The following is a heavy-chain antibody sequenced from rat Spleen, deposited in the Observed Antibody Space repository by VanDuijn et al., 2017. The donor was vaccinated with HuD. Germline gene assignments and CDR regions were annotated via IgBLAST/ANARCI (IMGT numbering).Heavy chain of an antibody. CDR2: IWGNGNA. D-gene: IGHD1-2*01. J-gene: IGHJ2*01. V-gene: IGHV2-13*01. CDR3: ARSDYSSPYYFDY. Sequence: QVQLRESGPGLVQPSQTLSLTCTVSGFSLTSNGVSWVRQPPGKGLEWMGVIWGNGNANYNSPLKSRLSISRDTSKSQVYLEMTSLQIEDTAMYFCARSDYSSPYYFDYWGQGVMVTVSS. CDR1: GFSLTSNG.